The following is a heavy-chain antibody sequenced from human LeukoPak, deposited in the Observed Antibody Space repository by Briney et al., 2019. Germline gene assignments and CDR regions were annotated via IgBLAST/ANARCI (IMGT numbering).Heavy chain of an antibody. CDR3: AKEYSSSTSRDYYYYYGMDV. CDR1: GFTFSSYG. J-gene: IGHJ6*02. Sequence: GGSLRLSCAASGFTFSSYGMPWVRQAPGKGLEWVAVISYDGSNKYYADSVKGRFTISRDNSKNTLYLQMNSLRAEDTAVYYCAKEYSSSTSRDYYYYYGMDVWGQGTTVTVSS. V-gene: IGHV3-30*18. CDR2: ISYDGSNK. D-gene: IGHD6-6*01.